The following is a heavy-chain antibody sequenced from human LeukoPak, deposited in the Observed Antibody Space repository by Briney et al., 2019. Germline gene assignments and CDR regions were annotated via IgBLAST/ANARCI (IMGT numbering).Heavy chain of an antibody. CDR1: GFTFSSYG. V-gene: IGHV3-33*01. J-gene: IGHJ4*02. CDR3: AGGEYDFWSGYYLGGLY. CDR2: IWYDGSNK. D-gene: IGHD3-3*01. Sequence: GGSLRLSCAASGFTFSSYGMHWVRQAPGKGLEWVAVIWYDGSNKYYADSVKGRFTISRDNSRNTLYLQMNSLRAEDTAVYYCAGGEYDFWSGYYLGGLYWGQGTLVTVSS.